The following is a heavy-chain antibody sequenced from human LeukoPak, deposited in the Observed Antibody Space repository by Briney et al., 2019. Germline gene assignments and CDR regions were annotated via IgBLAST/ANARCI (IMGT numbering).Heavy chain of an antibody. J-gene: IGHJ6*03. CDR1: GGSFSGYY. V-gene: IGHV4-34*01. CDR3: ARVIAAAGSYYYYYYYMDV. CDR2: INHSGSI. Sequence: PSETLSLTCAVYGGSFSGYYWSWIRQPPGKGLEWIGEINHSGSINYNPSLKSRVTISVDTSKNQFSLKLSSVTAADTAVYYCARVIAAAGSYYYYYYYMDVWGKGTTVTVSS. D-gene: IGHD6-13*01.